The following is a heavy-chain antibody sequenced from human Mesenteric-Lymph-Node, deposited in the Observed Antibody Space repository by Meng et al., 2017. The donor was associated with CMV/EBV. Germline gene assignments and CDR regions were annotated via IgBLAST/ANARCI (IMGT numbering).Heavy chain of an antibody. CDR2: MNPNSGNT. V-gene: IGHV1-8*03. Sequence: ASVKVSCKASGYTFTSYDINWVRQATGQGLEWMGWMNPNSGNTGYAQKFQGRVTITTDESTSTAYMELSSLRSEDTAVYYCASVSVKQHRYFDYWGQGTLVTVSS. J-gene: IGHJ4*02. D-gene: IGHD6-13*01. CDR1: GYTFTSYD. CDR3: ASVSVKQHRYFDY.